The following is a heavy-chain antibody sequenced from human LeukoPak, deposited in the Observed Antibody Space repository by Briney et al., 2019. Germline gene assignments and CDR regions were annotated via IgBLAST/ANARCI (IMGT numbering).Heavy chain of an antibody. CDR3: AKDRSGMTTYQWRVYYYYYMDV. CDR1: GFTFSSYG. V-gene: IGHV3-30*02. J-gene: IGHJ6*03. Sequence: GGSLRLSCVASGFTFSSYGMHWVRQAPGKGLEWVAFIRYDGSNKYYADSVKGRFTISRDNSKNTLYLQMNSLRAEDTAVYYCAKDRSGMTTYQWRVYYYYYMDVWGKGTTVTVSS. D-gene: IGHD4-11*01. CDR2: IRYDGSNK.